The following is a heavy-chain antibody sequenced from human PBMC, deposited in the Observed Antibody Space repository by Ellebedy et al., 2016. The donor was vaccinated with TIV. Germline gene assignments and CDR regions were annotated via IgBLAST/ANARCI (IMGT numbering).Heavy chain of an antibody. J-gene: IGHJ4*02. CDR3: ARGDGYNFH. CDR2: IYYSGST. CDR1: GGSISSFY. Sequence: MPGRSLRLSCTVSGGSISSFYWSWIRQSPGKGLEWIGYIYYSGSTNYNPSLKSRVTISIDTSNNQFSLKLNSVTAADTAVYYCARGDGYNFHWGQGTLVTVSS. V-gene: IGHV4-59*01. D-gene: IGHD5-24*01.